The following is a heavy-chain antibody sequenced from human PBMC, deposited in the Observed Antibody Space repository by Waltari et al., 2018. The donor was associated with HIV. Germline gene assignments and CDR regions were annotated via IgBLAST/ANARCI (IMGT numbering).Heavy chain of an antibody. J-gene: IGHJ5*02. Sequence: QVQLQQWGAGLLTPSETLSLTCAVYGGSFSGYYWSWIRQPPGKGLEWIGEIKHSGSTNYNPSLKSRVTIAVDTSKNQFSLKLSSVTAADTAVYYCARHGNYGDYVFDPWGQGTLVTVSS. V-gene: IGHV4-34*01. CDR3: ARHGNYGDYVFDP. CDR2: IKHSGST. D-gene: IGHD4-17*01. CDR1: GGSFSGYY.